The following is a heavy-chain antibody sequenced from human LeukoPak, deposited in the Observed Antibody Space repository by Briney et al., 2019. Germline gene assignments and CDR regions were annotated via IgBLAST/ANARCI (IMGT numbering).Heavy chain of an antibody. V-gene: IGHV4-34*01. CDR3: ARQWVGSWYLHPFDY. CDR1: GGSFSGYY. D-gene: IGHD6-13*01. Sequence: SETLSLTCAVYGGSFSGYYWSWIRQPPGKGLEWIGEINHSGSTDYNPSLKSRVTISVDTSKNQFSLELSSVTAADTAVYYCARQWVGSWYLHPFDYWGQGTLVTVSS. J-gene: IGHJ4*02. CDR2: INHSGST.